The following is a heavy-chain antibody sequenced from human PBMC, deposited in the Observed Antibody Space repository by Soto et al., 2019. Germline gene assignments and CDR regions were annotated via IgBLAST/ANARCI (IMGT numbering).Heavy chain of an antibody. Sequence: PSETLSLTCTVSGGSISSGDYYWSCIRQPPGKGLEWIGYIYYSGSTYYNPSLKSRVTISVDTSKNQFSLKLSSVTAADTAVYYCARTRRDYGDYGYWGQGTLVTVSS. J-gene: IGHJ4*02. D-gene: IGHD4-17*01. CDR1: GGSISSGDYY. CDR3: ARTRRDYGDYGY. V-gene: IGHV4-30-4*01. CDR2: IYYSGST.